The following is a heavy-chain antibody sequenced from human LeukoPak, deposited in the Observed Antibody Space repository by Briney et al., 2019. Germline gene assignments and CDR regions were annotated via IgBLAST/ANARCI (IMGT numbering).Heavy chain of an antibody. Sequence: GASVKVSCKVSGYTLTELSMHWVRQAPGKGLEWMGGFDPEDGETIYAQKFQGRVTMTEDTSTDTAYMELSSLRSEDTAVYYCATDLFHSGSYKVDYWGQGTLVTVSS. J-gene: IGHJ4*02. CDR2: FDPEDGET. D-gene: IGHD1-26*01. CDR3: ATDLFHSGSYKVDY. V-gene: IGHV1-24*01. CDR1: GYTLTELS.